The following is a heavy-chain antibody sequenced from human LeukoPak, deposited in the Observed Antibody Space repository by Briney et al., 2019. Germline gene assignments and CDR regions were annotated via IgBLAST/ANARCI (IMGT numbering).Heavy chain of an antibody. CDR1: GLTFDDYA. J-gene: IGHJ3*02. D-gene: IGHD6-6*01. CDR2: ISWNSGSI. CDR3: ASSSSLGGAFDI. Sequence: GGSLRLSCAASGLTFDDYAMHWVRQAPGKGLEWVSTISWNSGSIAYADSVKGRFTISRDNAKNSLYLQMNSLRAEDMALYYCASSSSLGGAFDIWGQGTMVTVSS. V-gene: IGHV3-9*03.